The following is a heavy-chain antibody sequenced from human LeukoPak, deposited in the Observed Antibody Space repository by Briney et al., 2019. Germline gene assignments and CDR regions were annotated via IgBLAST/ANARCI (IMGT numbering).Heavy chain of an antibody. J-gene: IGHJ4*02. CDR1: GESFSGFY. Sequence: PSGTLSLTCAVYGESFSGFYWSWIRRPPGKGLEWIGEINHSGTTNYSPSLKSRVIISTDTSKNQFSVRLMSVTASDTAVYYCARGPSHGGKYRGFFDYWGQGTLVAVS. CDR2: INHSGTT. CDR3: ARGPSHGGKYRGFFDY. V-gene: IGHV4-34*01. D-gene: IGHD4-23*01.